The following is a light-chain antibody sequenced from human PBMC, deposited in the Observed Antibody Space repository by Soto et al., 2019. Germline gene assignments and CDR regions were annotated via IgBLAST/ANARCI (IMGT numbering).Light chain of an antibody. CDR2: NVN. J-gene: IGLJ2*01. Sequence: QSVLTQPASVSGSPGQSITISCTGTSSDIGGYKYVSWYQQHPGKVPKLLIFNVNNRPSGVSDRFSGSKSGNTASLTITGLQADDEAEYYCCSYTSSTSLIFGGGTKVTVL. CDR3: CSYTSSTSLI. V-gene: IGLV2-14*03. CDR1: SSDIGGYKY.